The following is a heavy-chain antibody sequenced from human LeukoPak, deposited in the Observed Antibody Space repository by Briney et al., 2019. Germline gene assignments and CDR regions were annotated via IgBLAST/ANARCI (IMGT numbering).Heavy chain of an antibody. V-gene: IGHV3-74*01. CDR2: IDSDGSTT. Sequence: GGSLRLSCTASGLAFFNHWMHWVRQAPGKGLVWVSRIDSDGSTTDYADSVKGRFTISRDNAKNTLFLQMSSLRAEDTAVYYCVRGVNAAGSNWGQGALVTVAS. CDR1: GLAFFNHW. J-gene: IGHJ4*02. CDR3: VRGVNAAGSN. D-gene: IGHD6-25*01.